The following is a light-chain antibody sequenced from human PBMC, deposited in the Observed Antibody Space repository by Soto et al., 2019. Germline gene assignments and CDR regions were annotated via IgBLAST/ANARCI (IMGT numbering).Light chain of an antibody. CDR2: EVS. Sequence: QSALTQPASVSGSPGQSITISCTGTSSDVGGYDYVSWYQQHPGKAPKLMIYEVSNRPSGVSTRFSGSKSGNTASLTISGLQAEDEADYYCSSYTSSSTDILFGGGTKVTVL. CDR1: SSDVGGYDY. CDR3: SSYTSSSTDIL. V-gene: IGLV2-14*01. J-gene: IGLJ2*01.